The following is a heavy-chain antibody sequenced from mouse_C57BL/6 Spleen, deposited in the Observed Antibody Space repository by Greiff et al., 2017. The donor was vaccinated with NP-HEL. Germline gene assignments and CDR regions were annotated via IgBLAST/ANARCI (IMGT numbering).Heavy chain of an antibody. CDR1: GFTFSDYG. CDR2: ISSGSSTI. J-gene: IGHJ2*01. V-gene: IGHV5-17*01. D-gene: IGHD1-1*01. CDR3: ARLNYYGSSYFDY. Sequence: DVQVVESGGGLVKPGGSLKLSCAASGFTFSDYGMHWVRQAPEKGLEWVAYISSGSSTIYYADTVKGRFTISRDNAKNTLFLQMTSLRSEDTAMYYCARLNYYGSSYFDYWGQGTTLTVSS.